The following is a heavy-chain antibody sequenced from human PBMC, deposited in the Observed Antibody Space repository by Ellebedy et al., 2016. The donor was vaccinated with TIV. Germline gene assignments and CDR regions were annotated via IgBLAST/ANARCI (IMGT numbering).Heavy chain of an antibody. CDR1: GFTFSSYA. D-gene: IGHD5-18*01. CDR3: AKLVRISSYGKY. Sequence: GESLKISCAASGFTFSSYAMSWVRQAPGKGLAWVSAISGSGGSTYYADSVKGRFTISRDNSKNTLYLQMNSLRAEDTAVYYCAKLVRISSYGKYWGQGTLVTVSS. J-gene: IGHJ4*02. V-gene: IGHV3-23*01. CDR2: ISGSGGST.